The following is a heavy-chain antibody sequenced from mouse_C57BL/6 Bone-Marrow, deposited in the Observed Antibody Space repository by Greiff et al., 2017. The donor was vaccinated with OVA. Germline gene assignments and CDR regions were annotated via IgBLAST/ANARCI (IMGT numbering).Heavy chain of an antibody. CDR2: INPGSGGT. V-gene: IGHV1-54*01. J-gene: IGHJ1*03. CDR3: ARGNYGSYWYFDV. D-gene: IGHD1-1*01. CDR1: GYAFTNYL. Sequence: VQLQESGAELVRPGTSVKVSCKASGYAFTNYLIEWVKQRPGQGLEWIGVINPGSGGTNYNEKFKGKATLTADKSSSTAYMQLSSLTSEDSAVYFGARGNYGSYWYFDVWGTGTTVTVSS.